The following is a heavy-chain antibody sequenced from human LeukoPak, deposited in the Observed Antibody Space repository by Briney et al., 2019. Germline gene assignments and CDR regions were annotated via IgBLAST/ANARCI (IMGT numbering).Heavy chain of an antibody. V-gene: IGHV4-31*03. CDR1: GGSISSGGYY. CDR3: ARRGYCSSTSCYVGAFDI. Sequence: SETLSLTCTVSGGSISSGGYYWSWIRQHPGKGLEWIGYIYYSGSTYYNPSLKSRVTISVDTSKNQFSLKLSSVTAADTAVYYCARRGYCSSTSCYVGAFDIWGQGTMVTVSS. J-gene: IGHJ3*02. D-gene: IGHD2-2*01. CDR2: IYYSGST.